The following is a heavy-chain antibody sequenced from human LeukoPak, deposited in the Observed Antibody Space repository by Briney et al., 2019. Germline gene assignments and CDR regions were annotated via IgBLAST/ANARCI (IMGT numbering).Heavy chain of an antibody. CDR1: GYTFTGYY. Sequence: ASVKVSHKASGYTFTGYYMHWVRQAPGQGLEWMGWINPNSGGTNYAQKLQGRVTMTTDTSTSTAYMELRSLRSDDTAVYYCARGALLEWELPPDYWGQGTLVTVSS. CDR3: ARGALLEWELPPDY. J-gene: IGHJ4*02. V-gene: IGHV1-2*02. CDR2: INPNSGGT. D-gene: IGHD1-26*01.